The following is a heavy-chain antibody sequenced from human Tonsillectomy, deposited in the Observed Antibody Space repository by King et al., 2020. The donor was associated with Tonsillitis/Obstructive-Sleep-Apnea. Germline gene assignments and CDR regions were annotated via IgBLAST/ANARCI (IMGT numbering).Heavy chain of an antibody. Sequence: VQLVESGGGLVQPGGSLRLSCAASGFTFSSYWMHWVRQAPGKGLGWVSRINSDGSSTSYADSVKGRFTISRDNAKNTLYLQMNSLSAEDTAVYYCARLGGEYSSSLLFDYWGQGTLVTVSS. CDR2: INSDGSST. CDR1: GFTFSSYW. D-gene: IGHD6-6*01. CDR3: ARLGGEYSSSLLFDY. J-gene: IGHJ4*02. V-gene: IGHV3-74*01.